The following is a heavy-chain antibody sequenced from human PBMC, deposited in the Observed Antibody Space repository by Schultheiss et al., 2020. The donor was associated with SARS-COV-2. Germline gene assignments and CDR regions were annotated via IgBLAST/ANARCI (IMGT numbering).Heavy chain of an antibody. Sequence: GESLKISCAASGFTFSSYSMNWVRQAPGKGLEWVSSISSSGSTIYYADSVKGRFTISRDNAKNSLYLQMNSLRAEDTAVYYCARHRPQYCSSTSCYDEYYFDYWGQGTLVTVSS. CDR3: ARHRPQYCSSTSCYDEYYFDY. D-gene: IGHD2-2*01. CDR2: ISSSGSTI. CDR1: GFTFSSYS. V-gene: IGHV3-48*04. J-gene: IGHJ4*02.